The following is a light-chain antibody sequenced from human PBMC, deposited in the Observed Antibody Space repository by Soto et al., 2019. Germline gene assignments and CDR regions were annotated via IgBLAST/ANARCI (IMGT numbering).Light chain of an antibody. CDR2: YAS. J-gene: IGKJ1*01. CDR3: KQRCYWPQT. V-gene: IGKV3-11*01. CDR1: QSVSSY. Sequence: EIVLTQSPATLSLSPGERATLSCRASQSVSSYLAWYQQKPGQAPRFLLNYASNRTTAIPARFSGSGCGTDFTLTISRLEPEDFAVYDCKQRCYWPQTFGQGTKVEIK.